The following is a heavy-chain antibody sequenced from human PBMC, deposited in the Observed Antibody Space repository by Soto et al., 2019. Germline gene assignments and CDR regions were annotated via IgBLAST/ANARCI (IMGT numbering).Heavy chain of an antibody. CDR3: ARDFLEWLLEYYYYYGMDV. Sequence: ASVKVSCKASGYTFTSYYMHWVRQAPGQGLEWMGIINPSGGSTSYAQKFQGRVTMTRDTSTSTVYTELSSLRSEDTAVYYFARDFLEWLLEYYYYYGMDVWGQ. CDR1: GYTFTSYY. D-gene: IGHD3-3*01. CDR2: INPSGGST. J-gene: IGHJ6*02. V-gene: IGHV1-46*01.